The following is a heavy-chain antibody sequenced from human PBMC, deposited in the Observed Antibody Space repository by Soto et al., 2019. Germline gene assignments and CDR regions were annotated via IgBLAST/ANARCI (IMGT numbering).Heavy chain of an antibody. Sequence: SLRLSCAASGFTFDDYAMHWVRQAPGKGLEWVSGISWNSGSIGYADSVKGRFTISRDNAKNSLYLQMNSLRAEDTALYYCAKVMDRTLFAFDIWGQGTMVTVSS. CDR1: GFTFDDYA. CDR2: ISWNSGSI. V-gene: IGHV3-9*01. J-gene: IGHJ3*02. CDR3: AKVMDRTLFAFDI.